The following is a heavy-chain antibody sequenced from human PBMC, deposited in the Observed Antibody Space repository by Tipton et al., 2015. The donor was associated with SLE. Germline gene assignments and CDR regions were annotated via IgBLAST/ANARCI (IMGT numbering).Heavy chain of an antibody. CDR2: ISYDGSNK. Sequence: SLRLSCAASGFTFSSYGMHWVRQAPGKGLEWVAVISYDGSNKYYADSVKGRFTISRDNSKNTLYLQMNSLRAEDTAVYYCARDRRVGASPSAFDIWGQGTMVTVSS. CDR1: GFTFSSYG. V-gene: IGHV3-30*03. D-gene: IGHD1-26*01. J-gene: IGHJ3*02. CDR3: ARDRRVGASPSAFDI.